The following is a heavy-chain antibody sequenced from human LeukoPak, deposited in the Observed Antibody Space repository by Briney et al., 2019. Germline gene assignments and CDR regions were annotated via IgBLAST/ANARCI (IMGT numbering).Heavy chain of an antibody. J-gene: IGHJ5*02. CDR1: GYTLTELS. D-gene: IGHD3-22*01. CDR2: FDPEDGET. V-gene: IGHV1-24*01. Sequence: ASVKVSCKVSGYTLTELSMHWVRQAPGKVLEWMGGFDPEDGETIYAQKFQGRVTMTEDTSTDTAYMELSSLRAEDTAVYYCATAPLTMIVVGNWFDPWGQGTLVTASS. CDR3: ATAPLTMIVVGNWFDP.